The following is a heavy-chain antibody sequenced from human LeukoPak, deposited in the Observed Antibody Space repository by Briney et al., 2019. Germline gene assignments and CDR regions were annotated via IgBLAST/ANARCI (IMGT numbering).Heavy chain of an antibody. CDR3: AKNDSGPGAFDI. D-gene: IGHD3/OR15-3a*01. V-gene: IGHV5-51*01. CDR1: GYSFTSYW. Sequence: GESLKISCKVSGYSFTSYWIGWVRQMPGKGLEWMGITYPGGSDTRYSPSFQGQVTFSADKSISTAYLQWSSLKASDTAMYFCAKNDSGPGAFDIRGQGTMVTVSS. J-gene: IGHJ3*02. CDR2: TYPGGSDT.